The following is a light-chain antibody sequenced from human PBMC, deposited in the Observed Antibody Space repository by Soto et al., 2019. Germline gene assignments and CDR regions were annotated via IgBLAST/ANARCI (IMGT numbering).Light chain of an antibody. CDR1: SSDIGGYKY. V-gene: IGLV2-14*01. Sequence: QSALTQPASVSGSPGQSITISCSEASSDIGGYKYVSWYQQYPGEAPKLILYDVNSRPSGVSNRFSGSKSGNTASLTISGLQAVDEADYYCSSYTSTWVFGTGTKVTVL. CDR3: SSYTSTWV. CDR2: DVN. J-gene: IGLJ1*01.